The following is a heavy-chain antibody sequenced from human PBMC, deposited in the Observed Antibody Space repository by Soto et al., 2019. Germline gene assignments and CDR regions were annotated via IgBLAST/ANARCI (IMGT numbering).Heavy chain of an antibody. V-gene: IGHV3-15*07. Sequence: EVQLVESGGGLVKPGGSLRLSCAASGFTFSNAWMNWVRQAPGKGLXWVGRIKSETDGGTTDYAAPVKGRFTISRDDSKNTLYLQMNSLKTEDTAVYYCTTDPSIVGATEYYYGMDVWGQGTTVTVSS. CDR3: TTDPSIVGATEYYYGMDV. CDR2: IKSETDGGTT. CDR1: GFTFSNAW. J-gene: IGHJ6*02. D-gene: IGHD1-26*01.